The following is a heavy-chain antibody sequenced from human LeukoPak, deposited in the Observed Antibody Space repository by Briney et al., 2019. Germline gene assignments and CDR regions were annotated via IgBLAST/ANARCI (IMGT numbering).Heavy chain of an antibody. J-gene: IGHJ4*02. Sequence: GRSLRLSCAASGFTFTNYNMHGVRQAPGKGLEWVAVVLSDGINKYYADSVKGRFTISRDNSKNTLYLQMNSLRAEDTALYYCAKDSRSSSIDFWGQGTLVTVSS. D-gene: IGHD1-26*01. CDR1: GFTFTNYN. V-gene: IGHV3-33*06. CDR3: AKDSRSSSIDF. CDR2: VLSDGINK.